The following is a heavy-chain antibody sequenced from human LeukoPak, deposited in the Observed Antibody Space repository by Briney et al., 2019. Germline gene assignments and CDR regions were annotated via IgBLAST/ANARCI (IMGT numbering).Heavy chain of an antibody. Sequence: ASVKVSCKASGYTFTDYYIHWVRQAPGQGLEWMAWINPNSGGTYYAQNFHDRIALTRDTSISTAYMELSRLRSDDTAIYYCARANALYCSSTSCLFDYWGQGTLVTVSS. V-gene: IGHV1-2*02. D-gene: IGHD2-2*01. CDR3: ARANALYCSSTSCLFDY. J-gene: IGHJ4*02. CDR1: GYTFTDYY. CDR2: INPNSGGT.